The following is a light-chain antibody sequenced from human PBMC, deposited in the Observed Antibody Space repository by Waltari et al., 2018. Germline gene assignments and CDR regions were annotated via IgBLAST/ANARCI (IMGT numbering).Light chain of an antibody. V-gene: IGLV3-21*04. Sequence: SYVVTQSPSVSVAPGETARITCGGDNIGRKSVHWYLQRPGQAPVLVISYDSDRPSGVPERFSGSNSGNTATLTISWVEADDEADYYCLVWHSTTDHHGVFGGGTKLTVL. J-gene: IGLJ2*01. CDR3: LVWHSTTDHHGV. CDR1: NIGRKS. CDR2: YDS.